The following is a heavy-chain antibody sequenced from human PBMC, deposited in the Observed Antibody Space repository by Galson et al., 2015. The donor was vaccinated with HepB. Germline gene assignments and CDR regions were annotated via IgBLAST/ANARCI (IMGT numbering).Heavy chain of an antibody. V-gene: IGHV1-2*02. CDR3: ARAVVPAAPSDS. J-gene: IGHJ5*01. CDR2: INPNSGRT. D-gene: IGHD2-2*01. CDR1: PYTFTKYY. Sequence: SVKVSCKASPYTFTKYYIHWVRQAPGQGLQWVRWINPNSGRTNYAPSLQDRVTMSRDTSINTVYMDLSSLRSDDSAIYFCARAVVPAAPSDSWGQGTLVIVSS.